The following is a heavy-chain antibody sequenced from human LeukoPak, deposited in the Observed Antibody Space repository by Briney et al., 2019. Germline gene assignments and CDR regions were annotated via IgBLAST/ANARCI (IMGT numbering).Heavy chain of an antibody. J-gene: IGHJ4*02. D-gene: IGHD2-15*01. CDR2: IYHSGST. V-gene: IGHV4-38-2*01. CDR3: ARVNTPVATFDY. Sequence: SETLSLTCAVSGYSISSGYYWGWIRQPPGKGLEWIGSIYHSGSTYYNPSLKSRVTISVDTSKNQFSLKLSSVTVADTAVYYCARVNTPVATFDYWGQGTLVTVPS. CDR1: GYSISSGYY.